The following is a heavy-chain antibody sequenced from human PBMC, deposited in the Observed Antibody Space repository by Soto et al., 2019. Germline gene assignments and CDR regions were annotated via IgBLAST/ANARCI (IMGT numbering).Heavy chain of an antibody. CDR2: ITGNSAFT. V-gene: IGHV3-23*01. J-gene: IGHJ3*01. CDR3: AKNRDYDYDAFDV. D-gene: IGHD3-16*01. CDR1: GFTFNRNA. Sequence: GGSLRLSCAGSGFTFNRNAMSWLRQAPGKGLEWVSGITGNSAFTYYADSVKGRFIISRDNSKNTLYLQINTLRVEDTAVYYCAKNRDYDYDAFDVWGQGTVVTVSS.